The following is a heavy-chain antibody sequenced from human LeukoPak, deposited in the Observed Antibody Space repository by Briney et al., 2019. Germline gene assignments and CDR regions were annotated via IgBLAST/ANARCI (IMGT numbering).Heavy chain of an antibody. Sequence: GGSLRLSCAASGFTFSSYAMSWVRQAPGKGLEWVSTITVSGGSTYYADSVKGRFTISRDNFKNTLDLQMNSLRAEDTAVYYCAKANWGSGYWGQGTLVTVSS. D-gene: IGHD7-27*01. CDR1: GFTFSSYA. J-gene: IGHJ4*02. V-gene: IGHV3-23*01. CDR2: ITVSGGST. CDR3: AKANWGSGY.